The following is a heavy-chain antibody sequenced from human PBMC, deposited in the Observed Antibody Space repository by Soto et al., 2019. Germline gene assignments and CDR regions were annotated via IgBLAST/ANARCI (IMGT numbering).Heavy chain of an antibody. CDR2: ISGSGGST. J-gene: IGHJ6*02. CDR3: AKHHGYRSLSGMDV. V-gene: IGHV3-23*01. Sequence: GGSLRLSCASSGFPSVGPDWVRQAPGKGLEWVSAISGSGGSTYYADSVKGRFTISRDNSKNTLYLQMNSLRAEDTAVYYCAKHHGYRSLSGMDVWGQGTTVTVSS. CDR1: GFPSVG. D-gene: IGHD5-18*01.